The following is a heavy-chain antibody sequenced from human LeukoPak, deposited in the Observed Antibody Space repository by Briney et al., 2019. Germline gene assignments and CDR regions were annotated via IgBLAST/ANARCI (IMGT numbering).Heavy chain of an antibody. CDR3: ARGDYGYSPPDY. CDR2: INTDGTTT. V-gene: IGHV3-74*01. CDR1: GFTLSNYW. D-gene: IGHD5-18*01. J-gene: IGHJ4*02. Sequence: GGSLRLSCAGSGFTLSNYWMHWVRQAPGKGLVWVSRINTDGTTTNYADSVKGRFAISRDNAKNTVYPQMNSLRAEDTAVYYCARGDYGYSPPDYWGQGTLVTVSS.